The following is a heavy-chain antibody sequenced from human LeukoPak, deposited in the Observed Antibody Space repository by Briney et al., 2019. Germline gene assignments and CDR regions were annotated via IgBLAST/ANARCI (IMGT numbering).Heavy chain of an antibody. J-gene: IGHJ3*01. V-gene: IGHV3-48*03. CDR2: ISSSGNTM. Sequence: GGSLRLSCAASVFTFSSYEMNWVRQPPGKGLEWVSYISSSGNTMYYADSVKGRFTISRDNSKNTLHLQMNSLRAEDTAVYYCAKARIVVIPPADALDVWGQGTLVTVSS. D-gene: IGHD3-22*01. CDR1: VFTFSSYE. CDR3: AKARIVVIPPADALDV.